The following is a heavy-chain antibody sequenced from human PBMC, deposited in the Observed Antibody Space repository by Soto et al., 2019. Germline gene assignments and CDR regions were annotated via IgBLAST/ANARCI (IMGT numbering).Heavy chain of an antibody. CDR3: ATAENYYDSSGYYYLYYGMDV. D-gene: IGHD3-22*01. Sequence: SVKVSCKASGYTFTYLYLHWVRQAPGQALEWMGWITPFNGNTNYAQKFQDRVTITRDRSMSTAYMELSSLRSEDTAMYYCATAENYYDSSGYYYLYYGMDVWGQGTTVTVSS. V-gene: IGHV1-45*02. J-gene: IGHJ6*02. CDR2: ITPFNGNT. CDR1: GYTFTYLY.